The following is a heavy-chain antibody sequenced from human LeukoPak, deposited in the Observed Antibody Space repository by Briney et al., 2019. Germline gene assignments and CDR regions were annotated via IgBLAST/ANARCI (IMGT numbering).Heavy chain of an antibody. Sequence: PGGSLRLSCAASGFTFSSYSMNWVRQAPGKGLEWVSSISSSSSYIYYADSVKGRFTISRDNAKNSLYLQMNSLRAEDTAVYYCARSMWSSGRYSGYLDYWGQGTLVTVSS. D-gene: IGHD5-12*01. CDR1: GFTFSSYS. V-gene: IGHV3-21*01. CDR2: ISSSSSYI. CDR3: ARSMWSSGRYSGYLDY. J-gene: IGHJ4*02.